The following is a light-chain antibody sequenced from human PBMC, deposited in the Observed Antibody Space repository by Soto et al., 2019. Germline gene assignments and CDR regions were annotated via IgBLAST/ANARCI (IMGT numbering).Light chain of an antibody. V-gene: IGKV3-20*01. CDR2: GAS. CDR1: QSVSSSY. J-gene: IGKJ5*01. Sequence: EILLTQSPGTLSVSPGVRATLSCRASQSVSSSYLAWYQQKPGQAPRLLIYGASSRATGIPDRFSGSGSGTDFTLTISRLEPEDFAVYYCQQYGSSPSITFGQGTRLEIK. CDR3: QQYGSSPSIT.